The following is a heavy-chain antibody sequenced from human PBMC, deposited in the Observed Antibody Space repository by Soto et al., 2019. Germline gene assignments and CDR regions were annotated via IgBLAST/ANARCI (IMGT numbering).Heavy chain of an antibody. V-gene: IGHV1-18*01. Sequence: QVQLVQSGAEVKKPGASVKVSCKASGYTFTSYGISWVRQAPGQGLEWMGWISTYNGSTNYALTLQGRVTMTTDTSTTTAYMELRSLRSDDTAVYYCARDGFDYTDYYYFYGMDVWGQGTTVTVSS. CDR2: ISTYNGST. CDR3: ARDGFDYTDYYYFYGMDV. J-gene: IGHJ6*02. CDR1: GYTFTSYG. D-gene: IGHD4-4*01.